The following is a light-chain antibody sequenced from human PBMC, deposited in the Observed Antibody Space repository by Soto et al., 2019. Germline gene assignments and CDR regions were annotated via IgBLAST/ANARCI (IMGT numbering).Light chain of an antibody. CDR2: EVS. CDR1: SSDVGGYNF. Sequence: QSVLTQPASVSGSPGQSITISCTGTSSDVGGYNFVSWYQQHPGKAPQLMIYEVSHRPSRVSNRFSGSKSGNTASLTISGLQAEDEGDYFCSFYTSSSTLEVLFGGGTKVTVL. J-gene: IGLJ2*01. V-gene: IGLV2-14*01. CDR3: SFYTSSSTLEVL.